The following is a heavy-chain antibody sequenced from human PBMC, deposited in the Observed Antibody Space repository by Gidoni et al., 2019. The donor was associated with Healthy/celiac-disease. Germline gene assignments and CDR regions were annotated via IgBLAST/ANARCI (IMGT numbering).Heavy chain of an antibody. CDR2: LYYSGST. CDR1: GGSIRRGHYY. D-gene: IGHD2-2*02. J-gene: IGHJ5*02. CDR3: ARDRDCSSTSCYSGFDP. Sequence: QVQLQASRPGLVKPSQTLSLTHTFPGGSIRRGHYYWSWIRQPPGKGLEWIGYLYYSGSTYYNPSLKSRVTISVDTSKNQFSLKLSSVTAADTAVYYCARDRDCSSTSCYSGFDPWGQGTLVTVSS. V-gene: IGHV4-30-4*01.